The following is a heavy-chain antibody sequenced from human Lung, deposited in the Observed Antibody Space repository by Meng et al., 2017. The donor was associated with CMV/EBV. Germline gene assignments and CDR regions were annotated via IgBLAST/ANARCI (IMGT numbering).Heavy chain of an antibody. D-gene: IGHD2/OR15-2a*01. V-gene: IGHV4-34*01. Sequence: QGQLRRVSARLLKPSDTLSLTCAVYGGSFSGYYWSWIRQPPGKGLEWIGEINHSGSTNYNPSLKSRVTISVDTSKNQFSLKLSSVTAADTAVYYCARGFLSFVRVFDYWGQGTLVTVSS. CDR1: GGSFSGYY. CDR3: ARGFLSFVRVFDY. J-gene: IGHJ4*02. CDR2: INHSGST.